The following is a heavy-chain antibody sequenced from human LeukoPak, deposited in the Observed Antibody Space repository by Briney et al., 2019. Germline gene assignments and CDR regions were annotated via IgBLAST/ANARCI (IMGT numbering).Heavy chain of an antibody. D-gene: IGHD7-27*01. Sequence: ASVKVSCEALGYTFTDHYFHWLRQAPGQGLEWMGWIHPGRGDTNYAQKFQGRVSLTRDTSISTAYMELSRLTSDDTAVYYCARDHNWGPDYWGQGTLVSVSS. CDR2: IHPGRGDT. V-gene: IGHV1-2*02. CDR1: GYTFTDHY. J-gene: IGHJ4*02. CDR3: ARDHNWGPDY.